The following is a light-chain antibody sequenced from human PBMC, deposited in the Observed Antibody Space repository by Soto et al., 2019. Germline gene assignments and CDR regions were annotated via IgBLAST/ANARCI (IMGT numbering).Light chain of an antibody. J-gene: IGKJ4*01. CDR2: DAS. V-gene: IGKV1-33*01. CDR3: QQYDSRPLT. Sequence: DIQMTQSPSSLSASVGDSVTITCQASQDISIYLNWYQQKPVKAPKLLIHDASILETGIPSRFGGSESGTDFTFTISSLQPEDFATYYCQQYDSRPLTFGGGT. CDR1: QDISIY.